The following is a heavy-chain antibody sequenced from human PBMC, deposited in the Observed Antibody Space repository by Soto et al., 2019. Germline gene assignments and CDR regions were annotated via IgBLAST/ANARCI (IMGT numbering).Heavy chain of an antibody. J-gene: IGHJ4*02. CDR3: GRVGVYCGGDCQAFDS. CDR2: IYSGGST. CDR1: GFTVTSNY. D-gene: IGHD2-21*02. Sequence: GGSLRLSCAASGFTVTSNYVSWVRQAPGKGLEWVSVIYSGGSTYYADSVKGRFTISRHNSYNTLYLQMNSLRAEDTAVYYCGRVGVYCGGDCQAFDSGAQETLVPVSS. V-gene: IGHV3-53*04.